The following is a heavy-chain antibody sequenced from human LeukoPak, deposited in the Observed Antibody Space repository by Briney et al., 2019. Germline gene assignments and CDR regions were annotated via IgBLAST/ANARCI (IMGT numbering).Heavy chain of an antibody. J-gene: IGHJ4*02. D-gene: IGHD2-15*01. CDR1: GFTFSSYG. CDR3: AKPSLLYGYCSGGSCYESPFDY. CDR2: ISYDGSNK. V-gene: IGHV3-30*18. Sequence: GGSLRLSCAASGFTFSSYGMHWVRQAPGKGLEWVAVISYDGSNKYYADSVKGRFTISRDNSKNTLYLQMNSLRAEDTAVYYCAKPSLLYGYCSGGSCYESPFDYWGQGTLVTVSS.